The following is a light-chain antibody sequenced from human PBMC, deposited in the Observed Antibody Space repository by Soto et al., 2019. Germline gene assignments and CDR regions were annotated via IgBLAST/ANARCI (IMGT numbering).Light chain of an antibody. CDR2: EGS. V-gene: IGLV2-23*01. J-gene: IGLJ2*01. CDR1: SSDIGSYHL. Sequence: QSALTQPASVSGSPRQSITISCTGTSSDIGSYHLVSWYQQHPGKAPKLIIYEGSKRPSGVSNRFSGSKSGNTASLTISGLQTEDEADYDCCSYARSNFVVFGGGTKLTVL. CDR3: CSYARSNFVV.